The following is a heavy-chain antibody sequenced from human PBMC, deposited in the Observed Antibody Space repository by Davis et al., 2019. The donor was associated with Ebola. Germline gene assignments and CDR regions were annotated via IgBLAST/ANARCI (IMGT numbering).Heavy chain of an antibody. J-gene: IGHJ4*02. CDR3: ARDGAGEWGALNY. Sequence: PGGSLRLSCAASGFTFSNYAMYWVRQAPGKGLEWLSHIGSRSNDISYADSVKGRFTISRDNAKSSLYLQMNSLRADDTAVYYCARDGAGEWGALNYWGQGTLVTVSS. V-gene: IGHV3-21*06. CDR1: GFTFSNYA. CDR2: IGSRSNDI. D-gene: IGHD7-27*01.